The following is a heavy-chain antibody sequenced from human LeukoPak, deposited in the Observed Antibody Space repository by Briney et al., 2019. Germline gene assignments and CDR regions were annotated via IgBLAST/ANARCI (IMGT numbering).Heavy chain of an antibody. CDR2: ISYDGSNK. CDR3: ARDYYDSSGCARLPFEGWFDP. D-gene: IGHD3-22*01. Sequence: GGSLRLSCAASGFTFSSYAMHWVRQAPGKGLEWVAVISYDGSNKYYADSVKGRFTISRDNSKNTLYLQMNSLRAEDTAVYYCARDYYDSSGCARLPFEGWFDPWGQGTLVTVSS. CDR1: GFTFSSYA. J-gene: IGHJ5*02. V-gene: IGHV3-30*04.